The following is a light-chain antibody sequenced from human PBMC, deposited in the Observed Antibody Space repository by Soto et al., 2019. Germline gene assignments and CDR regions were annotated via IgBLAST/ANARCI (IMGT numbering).Light chain of an antibody. CDR3: QQYNDWPLT. Sequence: ELVVTQSPSTLSGSPGERVTLSCRASQSVSSNLAWYHQRPGQAPRLLIFGASTRATGIPARFSGSGSGTEFTLTISSLQSEDFAVYYCQQYNDWPLTFGGGTKVDNK. J-gene: IGKJ4*01. CDR2: GAS. V-gene: IGKV3-15*01. CDR1: QSVSSN.